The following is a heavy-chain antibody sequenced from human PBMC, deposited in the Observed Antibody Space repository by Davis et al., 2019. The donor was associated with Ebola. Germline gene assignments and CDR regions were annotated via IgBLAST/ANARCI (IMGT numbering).Heavy chain of an antibody. D-gene: IGHD1-1*01. J-gene: IGHJ4*02. Sequence: GESLKISCTASGFIFSIHWMSWVRQAPGKGLEWVANIKQDGSEKYYVDSVKGRFTISRDNAKNSLYLQMNSLRAEDTAVYYCARDNEYFDYWGQGTLVTVSS. V-gene: IGHV3-7*01. CDR2: IKQDGSEK. CDR1: GFIFSIHW. CDR3: ARDNEYFDY.